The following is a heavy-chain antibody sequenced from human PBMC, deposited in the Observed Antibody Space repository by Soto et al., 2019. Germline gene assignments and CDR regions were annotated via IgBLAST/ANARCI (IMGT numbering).Heavy chain of an antibody. V-gene: IGHV3-23*01. D-gene: IGHD6-13*01. J-gene: IGHJ4*02. CDR2: ISGSGGST. Sequence: EVQLLESGGGLVQPGGSLRLSCAASGFTFSSYAMSWVRQAPGKGLEWVSAISGSGGSTYYGDSVKGRFTISRDNSKNTLYLQMNSLRAEDTAVYYCAKDELIGLAAAGTLFVYWGQGTLVTVSS. CDR3: AKDELIGLAAAGTLFVY. CDR1: GFTFSSYA.